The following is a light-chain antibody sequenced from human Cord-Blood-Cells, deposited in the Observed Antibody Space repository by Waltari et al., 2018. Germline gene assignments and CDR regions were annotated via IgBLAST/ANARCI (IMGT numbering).Light chain of an antibody. CDR2: EVS. Sequence: QSALTQPASVSGSPGQSITISCTGTSSDAGGYNYVSWYQQHPGKATKLLIYEVSNRPSGVANRFSGSKSGNTASLTIPGLQAEDEADYYCSSYTSSSRVFGGGTKLTVL. J-gene: IGLJ2*01. CDR3: SSYTSSSRV. V-gene: IGLV2-14*01. CDR1: SSDAGGYNY.